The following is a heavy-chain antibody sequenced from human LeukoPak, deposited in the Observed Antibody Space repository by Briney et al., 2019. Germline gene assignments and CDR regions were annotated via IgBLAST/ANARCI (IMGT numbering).Heavy chain of an antibody. J-gene: IGHJ4*02. CDR3: AKDFSAVPTSPIFGY. CDR2: ISYDGSNK. V-gene: IGHV3-30*18. CDR1: GFTFSSYG. D-gene: IGHD4/OR15-4a*01. Sequence: GSLRLSCAVSGFTFSSYGMHWVRQAPGKGLEWVAVISYDGSNKYYADSVKGRFTISRDNSKNTLYLQMNSLRAEDTAVYYCAKDFSAVPTSPIFGYWGQGTLVTVSS.